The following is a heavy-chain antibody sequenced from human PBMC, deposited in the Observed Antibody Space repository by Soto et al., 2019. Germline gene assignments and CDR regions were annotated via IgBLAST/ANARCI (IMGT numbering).Heavy chain of an antibody. CDR2: ISYDGSNK. D-gene: IGHD2-2*02. CDR1: GFTFSSYA. CDR3: ARELDIVVVPAAIERYYYGMDV. Sequence: QVQLVESGGGVVQPGRSLRLSCAASGFTFSSYAMHWVRQAPGKGLEWVAVISYDGSNKYYEDSVKGRFTISRDNSKNTLYLQMNSLRAEDTAVYYCARELDIVVVPAAIERYYYGMDVWGQGTTVTVSS. J-gene: IGHJ6*02. V-gene: IGHV3-30-3*01.